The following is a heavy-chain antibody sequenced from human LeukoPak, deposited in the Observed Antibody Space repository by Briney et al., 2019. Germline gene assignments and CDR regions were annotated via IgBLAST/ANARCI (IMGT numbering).Heavy chain of an antibody. J-gene: IGHJ4*02. Sequence: SETLSLTCTVSGGSISGDYWSWIRQRPGKGLEWIGYIYYSGSTNYNPSLKSRVTISVDTSKNQFSLKLSSVTAADTAVYYCARSGVVVAAFDYWGQGTLVTVSS. D-gene: IGHD2-15*01. V-gene: IGHV4-59*08. CDR1: GGSISGDY. CDR2: IYYSGST. CDR3: ARSGVVVAAFDY.